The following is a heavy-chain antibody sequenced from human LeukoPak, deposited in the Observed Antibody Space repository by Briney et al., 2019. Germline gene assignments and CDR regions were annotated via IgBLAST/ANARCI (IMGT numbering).Heavy chain of an antibody. Sequence: SETLSLTCTVSGGSISSSRYYWGWIRQPPGKGLECIGNMFYSGTTYYNPSLRSRVTISVDTSKHQFSLKLSSVTAADTAVYYCARLPHSSGWVYYFDYWGQGTLVTVSS. CDR1: GGSISSSRYY. CDR3: ARLPHSSGWVYYFDY. CDR2: MFYSGTT. D-gene: IGHD6-19*01. V-gene: IGHV4-39*01. J-gene: IGHJ4*02.